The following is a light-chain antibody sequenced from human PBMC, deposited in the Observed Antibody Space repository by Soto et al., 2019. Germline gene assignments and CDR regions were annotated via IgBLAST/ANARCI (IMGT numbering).Light chain of an antibody. J-gene: IGKJ1*01. CDR1: QRVSSSY. V-gene: IGKV3-20*01. CDR3: QQYGCSLL. Sequence: EIVLTQSPGTLSLSPGERATLSCRASQRVSSSYLAWYQQKPGQAPRLLIYGASSRATGIPDSFSGSGSGTDFTLTISRLEPDDFAVYYFQQYGCSLLFGQGSKGEIK. CDR2: GAS.